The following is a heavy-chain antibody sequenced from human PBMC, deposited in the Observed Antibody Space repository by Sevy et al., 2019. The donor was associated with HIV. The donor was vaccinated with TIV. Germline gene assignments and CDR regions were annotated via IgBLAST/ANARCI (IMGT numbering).Heavy chain of an antibody. J-gene: IGHJ4*02. CDR2: IYYSGST. V-gene: IGHV4-31*03. CDR1: GGSISSGGYY. CDR3: XXXXXXGNSFYFDY. D-gene: IGHD4-4*01. Sequence: SETLSLTCTVSGGSISSGGYYWSWIRQHPGKGLEWIGYIYYSGSTYYNPSLKSRVTISVDTSKNQFSLKLSSVTAAXXXVYXXXXXXXXGNSFYFDYWGQGTLVTVSS.